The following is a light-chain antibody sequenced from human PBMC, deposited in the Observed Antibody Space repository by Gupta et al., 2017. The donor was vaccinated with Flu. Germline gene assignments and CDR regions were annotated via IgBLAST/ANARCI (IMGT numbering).Light chain of an antibody. V-gene: IGLV2-14*01. Sequence: QSALTQSASVSGSPGQSIAISCTGTTSDVGANNYVSWYQQHPGKAPKVMIYGVNNRPSGVSDRFSGSKSGNTASLTISGLQAEDEADYYCSSYRSSSTSFFFGTGTKVTVL. CDR3: SSYRSSSTSFF. J-gene: IGLJ1*01. CDR2: GVN. CDR1: TSDVGANNY.